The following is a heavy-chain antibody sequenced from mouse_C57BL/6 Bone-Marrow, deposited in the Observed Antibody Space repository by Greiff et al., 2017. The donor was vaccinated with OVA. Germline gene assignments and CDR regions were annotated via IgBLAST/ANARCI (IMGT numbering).Heavy chain of an antibody. J-gene: IGHJ4*01. D-gene: IGHD2-3*01. Sequence: QVQLQQPGAELARPGASVKLSCKASGYTFTSYGISWVKQRTGQGLEWIGEIYPRSGNTYYNEKFKGKATLTADKSSSTAYMELRSLTSEDSAVYFCARKRGWLLQDYAMDYWGQGTSVTVSS. V-gene: IGHV1-81*01. CDR1: GYTFTSYG. CDR2: IYPRSGNT. CDR3: ARKRGWLLQDYAMDY.